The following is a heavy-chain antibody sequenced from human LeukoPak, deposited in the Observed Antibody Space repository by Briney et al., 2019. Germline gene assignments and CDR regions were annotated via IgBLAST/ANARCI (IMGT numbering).Heavy chain of an antibody. J-gene: IGHJ4*02. D-gene: IGHD6-19*01. Sequence: GGSLRLSCAASGFTVSSNYMSWVRQAPGRGLEWVSVLYSGGSTYYADSVNDRFTISRDNSKNTLYLQMNSLRAEDTAVYYCARKDIEVAGFDYWGQGTLVTVSS. CDR2: LYSGGST. V-gene: IGHV3-66*01. CDR3: ARKDIEVAGFDY. CDR1: GFTVSSNY.